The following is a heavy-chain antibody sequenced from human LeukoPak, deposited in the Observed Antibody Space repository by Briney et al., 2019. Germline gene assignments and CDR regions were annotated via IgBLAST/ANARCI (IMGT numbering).Heavy chain of an antibody. Sequence: SETLSLTCAVYGGSFSGYYWSWIRQPPGKGLEWIEEINHSGSTNYTPSLKSRVTISVDTSKNQFSLKLSSVTAADTAVYYCARGVHYYDSSGYLGYWGQGTLVTVSS. CDR3: ARGVHYYDSSGYLGY. J-gene: IGHJ4*02. V-gene: IGHV4-34*01. CDR2: INHSGST. D-gene: IGHD3-22*01. CDR1: GGSFSGYY.